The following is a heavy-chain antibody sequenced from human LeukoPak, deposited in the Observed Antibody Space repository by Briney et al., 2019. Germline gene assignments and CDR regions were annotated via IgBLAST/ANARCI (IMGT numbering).Heavy chain of an antibody. CDR1: GFTLSNHW. D-gene: IGHD2-2*01. Sequence: GGSLRLSCAASGFTLSNHWMIWVRQAPGKGLECVANIKQDGTEKYYLDSVKGRFTISRDNAKNSLYLQMNSLRAADTAVYYCARRRTSSKVPAARGYFDLWGRGTLVTVSS. CDR3: ARRRTSSKVPAARGYFDL. J-gene: IGHJ2*01. CDR2: IKQDGTEK. V-gene: IGHV3-7*01.